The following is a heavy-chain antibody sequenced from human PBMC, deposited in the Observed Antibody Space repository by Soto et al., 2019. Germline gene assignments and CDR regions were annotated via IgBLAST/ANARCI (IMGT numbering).Heavy chain of an antibody. CDR3: ARELWMAGLVYYFDF. CDR1: GGSINSNF. J-gene: IGHJ4*02. D-gene: IGHD6-19*01. V-gene: IGHV4-4*07. Sequence: SETLSLTCTISGGSINSNFLTWIRQAAGKGLEWIGRISSNGDTNYNPSLRGRVSMSLDTSKNHFSLKLNSVTASDTAVYFCARELWMAGLVYYFDFWGQGTLVTVSS. CDR2: ISSNGDT.